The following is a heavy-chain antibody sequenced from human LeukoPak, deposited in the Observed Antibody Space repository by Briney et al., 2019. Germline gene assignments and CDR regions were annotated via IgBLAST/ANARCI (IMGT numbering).Heavy chain of an antibody. CDR3: ARDLVAVAGTWFDP. CDR1: GYTFTGYY. D-gene: IGHD6-19*01. CDR2: INPNSGGT. V-gene: IGHV1-2*02. J-gene: IGHJ5*02. Sequence: ASVKVSCKASGYTFTGYYMHWVRQAPGQGLEWMGWINPNSGGTNYAQKFQGRVTMTRDTSISTAYMELSRLRSDDTAVYYCARDLVAVAGTWFDPWGQGTLVTVSS.